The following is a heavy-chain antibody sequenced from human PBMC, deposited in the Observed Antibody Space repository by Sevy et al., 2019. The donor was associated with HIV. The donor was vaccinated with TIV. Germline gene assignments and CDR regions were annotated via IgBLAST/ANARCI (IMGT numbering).Heavy chain of an antibody. J-gene: IGHJ4*02. CDR3: ARGPRKYTSGFREVPFDF. V-gene: IGHV4-59*13. Sequence: SETLSLLCTVSGGFITDYSWSWIRQPPGKGLEWIGDIYFSGNNNYNPSFKSRVSISTDTSSNQFSLKLSSVTAADTAVYYCARGPRKYTSGFREVPFDFWGQGTLVTVSS. CDR1: GGFITDYS. D-gene: IGHD6-19*01. CDR2: IYFSGNN.